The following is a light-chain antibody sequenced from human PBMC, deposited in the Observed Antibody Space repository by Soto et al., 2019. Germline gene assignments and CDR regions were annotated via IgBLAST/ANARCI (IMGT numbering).Light chain of an antibody. CDR2: QTS. V-gene: IGKV3D-15*01. J-gene: IGKJ1*01. Sequence: ILLTQSPATLSSFPGDRVTLSCRASQYINTRLAWYQHRPGQAPRLLIYQTSIRAAGIPARFSGSGSGTEFTLTIDSLQSEDFAVYYCQQYNNWPRTFGQGTKVDNK. CDR1: QYINTR. CDR3: QQYNNWPRT.